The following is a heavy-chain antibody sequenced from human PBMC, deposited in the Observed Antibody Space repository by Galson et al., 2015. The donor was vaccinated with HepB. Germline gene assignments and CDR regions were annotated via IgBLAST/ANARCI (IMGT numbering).Heavy chain of an antibody. V-gene: IGHV3-11*01. CDR3: AGRVGWNY. CDR2: ISDTGDTI. J-gene: IGHJ4*02. CDR1: GFPFGDYY. Sequence: SLRLSCAAAGFPFGDYYMSWFRQAPGKGLEWISYISDTGDTIYYADSVKGRFTISRDNTENSLYLHMNSLGVEDTAVYYCAGRVGWNYWGQGTLVTVSS. D-gene: IGHD2-2*03.